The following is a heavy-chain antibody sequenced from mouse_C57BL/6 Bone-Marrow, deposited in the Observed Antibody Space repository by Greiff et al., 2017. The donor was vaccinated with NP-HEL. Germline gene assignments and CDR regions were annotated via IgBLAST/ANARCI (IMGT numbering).Heavy chain of an antibody. D-gene: IGHD2-4*01. V-gene: IGHV5-15*01. CDR2: ISNLAYSI. CDR3: ARLNYDYDRAWDY. CDR1: GFTFSDYG. Sequence: DVQLQESGGGLVQPGGSLKLSCAASGFTFSDYGMAWVRQAPRKGPEWVAFISNLAYSIYYADTVTGRFTISRENAKNTLYLEMSSLRSEDTAMYYCARLNYDYDRAWDYWGQGTSVTVSS. J-gene: IGHJ4*01.